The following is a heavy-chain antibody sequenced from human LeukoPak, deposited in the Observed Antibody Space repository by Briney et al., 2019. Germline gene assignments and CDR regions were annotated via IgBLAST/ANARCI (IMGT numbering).Heavy chain of an antibody. J-gene: IGHJ4*02. D-gene: IGHD5-18*01. Sequence: QSGGSLRLSCAASGFTFSSYEMNWVRQAPGKGLEWVSYISSSGSSIYYADSMKGRFTISRDNAENSLYLQMNSLRAEDTAVYYCASVGYNYGFGFGYWGQGTLVTVSS. CDR2: ISSSGSSI. CDR3: ASVGYNYGFGFGY. V-gene: IGHV3-48*03. CDR1: GFTFSSYE.